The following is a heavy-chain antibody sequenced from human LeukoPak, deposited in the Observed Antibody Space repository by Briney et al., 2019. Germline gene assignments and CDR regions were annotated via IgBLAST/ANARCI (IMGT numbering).Heavy chain of an antibody. D-gene: IGHD3-22*01. V-gene: IGHV3-33*08. CDR3: ARGRLNYYDSIFDAFDT. CDR2: IWYDGSNK. J-gene: IGHJ3*02. CDR1: GFTFSSYG. Sequence: GGSLRLSCAASGFTFSSYGMHWVRQAPGKGLEWVAVIWYDGSNKYYADSVKGRFTISRDNSKNTLYLQMNSLRAEDTAVYYCARGRLNYYDSIFDAFDTWGQGTMVTVSS.